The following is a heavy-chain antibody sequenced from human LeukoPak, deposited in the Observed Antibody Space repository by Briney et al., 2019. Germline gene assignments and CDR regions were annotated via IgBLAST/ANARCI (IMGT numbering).Heavy chain of an antibody. V-gene: IGHV1-24*01. CDR3: ATYSKLYESGRLVFGH. CDR1: GYTLTELS. D-gene: IGHD3-9*01. Sequence: ASVKVSCKVSGYTLTELSMHWVRQAPGKGLEWMGGFDPEDGETIYAQKFQGRVTMTEDTSTDTAYMELSSLRCEDTAVYYCATYSKLYESGRLVFGHWGQGTLVTVSS. CDR2: FDPEDGET. J-gene: IGHJ4*02.